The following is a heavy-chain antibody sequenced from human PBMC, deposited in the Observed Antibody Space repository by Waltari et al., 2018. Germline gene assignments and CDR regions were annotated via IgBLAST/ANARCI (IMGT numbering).Heavy chain of an antibody. D-gene: IGHD2-21*02. CDR2: IHYSGNT. J-gene: IGHJ4*02. Sequence: QLQLQESGPRLVRPSETLSLTCTVSGGSISSTTYYWAWIRQTPGKGLEWIGYIHYSGNTYYNPSLRSRATISVDTSKNQFSLNLRSVTAADTAVYYCARRVVTTGGVDYWGQGTLVTVSS. V-gene: IGHV4-39*07. CDR1: GGSISSTTYY. CDR3: ARRVVTTGGVDY.